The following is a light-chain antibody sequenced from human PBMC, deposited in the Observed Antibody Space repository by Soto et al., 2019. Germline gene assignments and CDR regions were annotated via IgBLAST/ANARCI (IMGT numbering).Light chain of an antibody. CDR1: SSNIGSNT. CDR2: SNN. Sequence: VLTQPPSASGPPGQRVTIACSGSSSNIGSNTVNWYQQLPGTAPKLLIYSNNQRPSGVPDRFSGSKSGTSASLAISGLQSEDEADYYCAAWDDSLNGPYVFGTGTKLTVL. V-gene: IGLV1-44*01. CDR3: AAWDDSLNGPYV. J-gene: IGLJ1*01.